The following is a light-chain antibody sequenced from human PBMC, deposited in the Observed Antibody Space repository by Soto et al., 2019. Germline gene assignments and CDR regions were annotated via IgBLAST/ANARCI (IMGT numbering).Light chain of an antibody. CDR1: HSVGSN. V-gene: IGKV3-15*01. CDR3: QQYSDWYS. Sequence: EIVLTQSPATLSVSPGERATLSCRASHSVGSNLAWYQHRPGQAPRLLIQGASTRDTGVPARFSGSGSGTEFTLTISGLQSEDFVVYYCQQYSDWYSFGQGTKLEIK. J-gene: IGKJ2*03. CDR2: GAS.